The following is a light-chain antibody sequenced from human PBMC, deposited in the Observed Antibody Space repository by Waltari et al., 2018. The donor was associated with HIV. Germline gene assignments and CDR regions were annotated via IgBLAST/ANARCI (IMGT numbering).Light chain of an antibody. Sequence: QSALPQPRSVSGSPGQSVTISCTGPTVGHYVFVSWYQQYPGKAPKVLIYDVNKRPSGVPDRFSGSKSFNTASLTISGLQPEDEADYFCCSYAGRFTYVFGTGTKVTVL. CDR3: CSYAGRFTYV. V-gene: IGLV2-11*01. CDR1: TVGHYVF. CDR2: DVN. J-gene: IGLJ1*01.